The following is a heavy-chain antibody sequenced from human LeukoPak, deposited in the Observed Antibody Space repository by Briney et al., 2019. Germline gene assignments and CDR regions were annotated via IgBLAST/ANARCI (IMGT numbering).Heavy chain of an antibody. CDR1: GFTFSNYW. CDR3: ARDRWELLSNSYHYCGLDV. J-gene: IGHJ6*02. CDR2: IKQDGSEK. V-gene: IGHV3-7*01. Sequence: GGSLRLSCAASGFTFSNYWMSWVRQAPGKGLEWVANIKQDGSEKCYVDSVKGRFTISRDNAKNSLYLQMNSLRAEDTAVYYCARDRWELLSNSYHYCGLDVWGQGTTITVSS. D-gene: IGHD2-15*01.